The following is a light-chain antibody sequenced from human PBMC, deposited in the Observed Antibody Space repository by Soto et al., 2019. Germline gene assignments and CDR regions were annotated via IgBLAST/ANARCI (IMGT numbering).Light chain of an antibody. CDR1: QSRGSNF. CDR2: ASS. CDR3: QLYGISPH. Sequence: LTQARGTLSLSPGEIATLSCETSQSRGSNFLAWYQHKPGHAPRLLIYASSNRATGIPDRLSGSESGTEFTLTINRMEPEDFAVYYCQLYGISPHFGQGTRLELK. J-gene: IGKJ5*01. V-gene: IGKV3-20*01.